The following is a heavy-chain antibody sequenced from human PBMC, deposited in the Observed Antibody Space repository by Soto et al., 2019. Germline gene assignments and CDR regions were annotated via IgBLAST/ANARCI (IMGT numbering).Heavy chain of an antibody. V-gene: IGHV4-38-2*01. J-gene: IGHJ6*02. CDR1: GYSISSGYY. D-gene: IGHD3-3*01. CDR2: IYHSGST. Sequence: SETLSLTCAVSGYSISSGYYWGWIRQPPGKGLEWIGSIYHSGSTYYNPSLKSRVTISVDTSKNQFSLKLSSVTAADTAVYYCARGDTIFGVVSGMDAWGQGTTVTVSS. CDR3: ARGDTIFGVVSGMDA.